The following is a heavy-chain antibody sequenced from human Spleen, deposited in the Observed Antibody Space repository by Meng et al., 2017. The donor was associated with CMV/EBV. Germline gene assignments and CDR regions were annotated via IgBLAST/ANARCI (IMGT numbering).Heavy chain of an antibody. Sequence: ETLSLTCAASGFTFSTYSINWVRQAPGKGLEWVSSISSSSNYIYYADSVEGRFTISRDNAKKSLYLQMNSLRVEDTAVYYCARVRYSSGWGPFDYWGQGALVTVSS. CDR2: ISSSSNYI. V-gene: IGHV3-21*01. CDR3: ARVRYSSGWGPFDY. D-gene: IGHD6-19*01. J-gene: IGHJ4*02. CDR1: GFTFSTYS.